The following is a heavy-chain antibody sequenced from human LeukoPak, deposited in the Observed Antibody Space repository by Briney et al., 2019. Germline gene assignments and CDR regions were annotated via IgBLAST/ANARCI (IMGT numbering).Heavy chain of an antibody. CDR1: GGTFSSYA. CDR2: IIPIFGTA. D-gene: IGHD4-17*01. CDR3: ARGGGHDYGDYVGLA. V-gene: IGHV1-69*05. Sequence: SVKVSCKASGGTFSSYAISWVRQAPGQGLEWMGGIIPIFGTANYAQQFQGRVTITTDESTSTAYMELSSLRSEDTAVYCCARGGGHDYGDYVGLAWGQGTLVTVSS. J-gene: IGHJ5*02.